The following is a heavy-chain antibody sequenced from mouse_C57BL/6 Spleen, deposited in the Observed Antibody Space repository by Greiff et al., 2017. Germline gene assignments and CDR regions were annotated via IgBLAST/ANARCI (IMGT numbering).Heavy chain of an antibody. CDR3: SRDNDFAMDY. V-gene: IGHV3-5*01. J-gene: IGHJ4*01. Sequence: EVKLQESGPGLVKPSQTVFLTCTVTGISITTGNYRWSWIRQFPGNKLEWIGYIYSSGTITYNPSLTSRTTITRDTPKNQFFLEMNSLTAEDTATYYCSRDNDFAMDYWGQGTSVTVSS. CDR2: IYSSGTI. CDR1: GISITTGNYR.